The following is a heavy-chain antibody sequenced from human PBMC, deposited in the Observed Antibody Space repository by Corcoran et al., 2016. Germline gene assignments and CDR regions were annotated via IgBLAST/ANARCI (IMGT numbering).Heavy chain of an antibody. CDR2: IVVGSGNT. V-gene: IGHV1-58*01. D-gene: IGHD3-22*01. J-gene: IGHJ4*02. CDR1: GFTFTSSA. CDR3: AAGNYYDSSGPYDY. Sequence: QMQLVPSGPEVKKPGTSVKVSCKASGFTFTSSAVQWVRQARGQRLEWIGWIVVGSGNTNYAQKFQERVTITRDMSTSTAYMELSSLRSEDTAVYYWAAGNYYDSSGPYDYWGQGTLVTGFS.